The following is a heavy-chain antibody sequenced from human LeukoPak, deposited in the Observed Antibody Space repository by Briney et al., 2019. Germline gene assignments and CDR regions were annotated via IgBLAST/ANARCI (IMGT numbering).Heavy chain of an antibody. J-gene: IGHJ3*02. D-gene: IGHD2-21*02. CDR3: ARPRVVTARNDGFDI. CDR2: IKQDGSEK. V-gene: IGHV3-7*01. Sequence: PGGSLRLPCAASGFTFSNLWMSWVRQAPGKGLKWVANIKQDGSEKYYVDSVKGRFTISRDNSKSTLFLQMNSLRAEDTAVYFCARPRVVTARNDGFDIWGQGTMVTVSS. CDR1: GFTFSNLW.